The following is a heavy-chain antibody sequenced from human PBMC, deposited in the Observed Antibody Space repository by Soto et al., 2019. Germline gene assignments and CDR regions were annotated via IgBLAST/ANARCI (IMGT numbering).Heavy chain of an antibody. V-gene: IGHV4-30-4*01. CDR2: IYYSGST. CDR1: GGSISSGDYY. D-gene: IGHD2-21*02. J-gene: IGHJ4*02. Sequence: SQTLSLTCTVSGGSISSGDYYWSWIRQPPGKGLEWIGYIYYSGSTYYNPSLKSRVTISVDTSKNQFSLKLSSVTAADTAVYYCAREGTAYCGGDCYSGIDYWGQGTLVTVSS. CDR3: AREGTAYCGGDCYSGIDY.